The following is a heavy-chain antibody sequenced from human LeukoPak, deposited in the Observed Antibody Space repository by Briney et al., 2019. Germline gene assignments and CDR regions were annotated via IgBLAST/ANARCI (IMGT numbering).Heavy chain of an antibody. CDR3: ARDAGATFRKFDY. CDR1: GFTFSSYW. V-gene: IGHV3-7*01. Sequence: GGSLRLSCAASGFTFSSYWMSWVRQAPGKGLEWVANIKQDGSEKYYVDSVKGRFTISRDNAKNSLYLQMNSLRAEDTAVYYCARDAGATFRKFDYWGQGTLVTVSS. D-gene: IGHD1-26*01. CDR2: IKQDGSEK. J-gene: IGHJ4*02.